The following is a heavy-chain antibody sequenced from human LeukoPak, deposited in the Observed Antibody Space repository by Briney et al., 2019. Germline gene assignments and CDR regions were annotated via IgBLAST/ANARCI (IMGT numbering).Heavy chain of an antibody. Sequence: GGSLRLSCAASGFTFSSYAVSWVRQAPGKGLEWVSAISGSGGSTYYADSVKGRFTISRDNSKNTLYLQMNSLRAEDTAVYYCAKAMMSTGSYFYSGAFDIWGQGTMVTVSS. CDR2: ISGSGGST. CDR3: AKAMMSTGSYFYSGAFDI. J-gene: IGHJ3*02. CDR1: GFTFSSYA. V-gene: IGHV3-23*01. D-gene: IGHD1-26*01.